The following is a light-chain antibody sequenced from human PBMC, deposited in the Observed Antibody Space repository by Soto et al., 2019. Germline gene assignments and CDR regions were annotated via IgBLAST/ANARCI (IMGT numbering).Light chain of an antibody. CDR3: SSYTSSSTVI. Sequence: QSALTQPASVSGSPGQSSTISCTGTSSDVGGYNYISWYQQHPGKAPKFIIYDVRNRPSGVSNRFSGSRSGNTASLTISGLQAEDEADYYCSSYTSSSTVIFGGGTKVTVL. J-gene: IGLJ2*01. V-gene: IGLV2-14*01. CDR1: SSDVGGYNY. CDR2: DVR.